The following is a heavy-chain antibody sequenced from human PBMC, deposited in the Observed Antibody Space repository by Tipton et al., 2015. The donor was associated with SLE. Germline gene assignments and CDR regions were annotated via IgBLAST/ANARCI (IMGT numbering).Heavy chain of an antibody. CDR1: GGSINSSSYY. V-gene: IGHV4-39*07. CDR3: AGYSTGWYGEDY. J-gene: IGHJ4*02. D-gene: IGHD6-19*01. Sequence: TLSLTCTVSGGSINSSSYYWGWIRQPPGKGLEWIGSFYYSGSTYYNPSLKSRVTISIDTSKNQFSLNLSSLTAADTAVYYCAGYSTGWYGEDYWGQGTLVSVSS. CDR2: FYYSGST.